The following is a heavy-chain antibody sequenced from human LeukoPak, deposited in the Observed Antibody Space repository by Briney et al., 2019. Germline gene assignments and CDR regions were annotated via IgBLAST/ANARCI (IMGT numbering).Heavy chain of an antibody. V-gene: IGHV1-2*02. D-gene: IGHD2-2*02. CDR3: ATQYLDY. CDR2: INPNSGGT. J-gene: IGHJ4*02. CDR1: GYTFTDYY. Sequence: ASVTVSCKASGYTFTDYYMHWVRQAPGQGLEWMGWINPNSGGTNYAQKFRGRVTMARDTSISTVYMELSSLRSDDTAMYYCATQYLDYWGQGTLVTVSS.